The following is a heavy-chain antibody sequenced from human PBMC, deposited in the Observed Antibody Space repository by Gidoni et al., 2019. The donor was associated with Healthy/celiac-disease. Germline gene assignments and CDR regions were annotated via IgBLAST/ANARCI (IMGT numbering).Heavy chain of an antibody. CDR3: ARDRSPGYCSSTSCYATGYYYYGIDV. Sequence: QVQLQVSVLGLVKPSETLYPTCTASGGSISGYYWRWIRQPAGKGLDWIGRLYTRVSTNYNPSLKGRVTMSVDTSKYQFSLKLSSVTAADTAVYYCARDRSPGYCSSTSCYATGYYYYGIDVWGQGTTVTVSS. CDR1: GGSISGYY. CDR2: LYTRVST. V-gene: IGHV4-4*07. J-gene: IGHJ6*02. D-gene: IGHD2-2*03.